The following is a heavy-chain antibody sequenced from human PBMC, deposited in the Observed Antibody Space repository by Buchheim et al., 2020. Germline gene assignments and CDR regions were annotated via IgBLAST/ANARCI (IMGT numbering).Heavy chain of an antibody. CDR3: ARDRALVAAETNWFDP. D-gene: IGHD2-15*01. CDR1: GFTFSDHY. V-gene: IGHV3-33*08. Sequence: VQLVESGGGLVQPGGSLRLSCAASGFTFSDHYMDWVRQAPGKGLEWVAVIWYDGSNKYYADSVKGRFTISRDNSKNTLYLQMNSLRAEDTAVYYCARDRALVAAETNWFDPWGQGTL. J-gene: IGHJ5*02. CDR2: IWYDGSNK.